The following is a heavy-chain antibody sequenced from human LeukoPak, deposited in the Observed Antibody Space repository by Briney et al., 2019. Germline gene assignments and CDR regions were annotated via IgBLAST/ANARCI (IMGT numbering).Heavy chain of an antibody. J-gene: IGHJ4*02. D-gene: IGHD1-1*01. CDR1: GYPFSIYY. CDR3: ARETIPGPTNDFNDY. CDR2: INPSGGST. V-gene: IGHV1-46*04. Sequence: ASVKVSCKSSGYPFSIYYMHWVRQAPGQGLEWMGIINPSGGSTRYAQKLQGRVTLTRDTSTSTVYMEVSSLRSEETAVYSCARETIPGPTNDFNDYWGQGTLVTVSS.